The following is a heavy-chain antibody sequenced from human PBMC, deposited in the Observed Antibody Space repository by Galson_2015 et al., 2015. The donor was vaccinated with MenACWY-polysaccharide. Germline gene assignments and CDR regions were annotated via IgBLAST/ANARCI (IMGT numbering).Heavy chain of an antibody. D-gene: IGHD2-2*01. Sequence: SVKVSCKASGYTFTDYHMYWVRQAPGQGLEWMGWINPDSGDTKSAQKFQGRVTMTRDVSISTAYMELSWLRSDDTAVYYCTRGVWAGARVPTSGSNDFWGQGTLVTVSS. J-gene: IGHJ4*02. CDR1: GYTFTDYH. CDR2: INPDSGDT. CDR3: TRGVWAGARVPTSGSNDF. V-gene: IGHV1-2*02.